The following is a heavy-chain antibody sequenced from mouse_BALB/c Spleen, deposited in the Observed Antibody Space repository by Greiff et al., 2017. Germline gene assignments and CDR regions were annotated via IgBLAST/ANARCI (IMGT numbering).Heavy chain of an antibody. J-gene: IGHJ4*01. CDR1: GFTFNTNA. Sequence: EVHLVETGGGLVQPKGSLKLSCAASGFTFNTNAMNWVRQAPGKGLEWVARIRSKSNNYATYYADSVKDRFTISRDDSQSMLYLQMNNLKTEDTAMYYCVRDRYGSYYYAMDYWGQGTSVTVSS. V-gene: IGHV10S3*01. CDR3: VRDRYGSYYYAMDY. D-gene: IGHD2-14*01. CDR2: IRSKSNNYAT.